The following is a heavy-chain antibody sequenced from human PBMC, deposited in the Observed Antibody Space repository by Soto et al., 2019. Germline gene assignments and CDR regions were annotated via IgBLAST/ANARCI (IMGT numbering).Heavy chain of an antibody. Sequence: GGSLRLSCAASGFTFSDYYMSWIRQAPGKGLEWVSYISSSGSTIYYADSVKGRFTISRDNAKNSLYLQMNSLRAEDTAVYYCARVLMRFGESYPEDYWGQGTLVTVSS. CDR3: ARVLMRFGESYPEDY. CDR2: ISSSGSTI. J-gene: IGHJ4*02. V-gene: IGHV3-11*01. D-gene: IGHD3-10*01. CDR1: GFTFSDYY.